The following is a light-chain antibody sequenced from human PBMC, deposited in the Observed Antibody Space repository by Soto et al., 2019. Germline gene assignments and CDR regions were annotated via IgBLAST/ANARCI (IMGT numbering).Light chain of an antibody. J-gene: IGKJ1*01. CDR1: QTISSW. CDR2: DAS. V-gene: IGKV1-5*01. CDR3: QHYSTVWS. Sequence: DIQMTQSPSTLSGSVGDRVTITCRASQTISSWLAWYQQKPGNAPKLLIYDASSLESGVPSRFSGSGSGTEFTLTISSLQPEDFATYCCQHYSTVWSFGQGTKVDIK.